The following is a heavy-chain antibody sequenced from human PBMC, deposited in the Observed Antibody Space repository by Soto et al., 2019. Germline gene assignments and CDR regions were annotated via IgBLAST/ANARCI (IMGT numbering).Heavy chain of an antibody. CDR1: GFTFSNND. CDR3: ARGWYYGFQS. Sequence: EVQLVDSGGGLVQPGGSLRLSCTASGFTFSNNDMHWVRQAKGKGLEWVSTIHPVGDTHYPASVRGRFTISRENAKSSLYLQMNSLRAEDTAVYYCARGWYYGFQSWGQGTLVTVSS. J-gene: IGHJ5*02. D-gene: IGHD3-16*01. V-gene: IGHV3-13*01. CDR2: IHPVGDT.